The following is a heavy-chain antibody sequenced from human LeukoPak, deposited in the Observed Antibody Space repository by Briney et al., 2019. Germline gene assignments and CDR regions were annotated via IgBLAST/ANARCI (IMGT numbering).Heavy chain of an antibody. J-gene: IGHJ4*02. D-gene: IGHD2-2*01. CDR1: GGTFSSYA. CDR3: ARLYDPPIGYCSSTSCSVPFDY. Sequence: ASVTVSFKASGGTFSSYAISWVRQAPGQGLEWMGGIIPIFGTANYAQKFQGRVTITADESTSTAYMELSSLRSEDTAVYYCARLYDPPIGYCSSTSCSVPFDYWGQGTLVTVSS. CDR2: IIPIFGTA. V-gene: IGHV1-69*01.